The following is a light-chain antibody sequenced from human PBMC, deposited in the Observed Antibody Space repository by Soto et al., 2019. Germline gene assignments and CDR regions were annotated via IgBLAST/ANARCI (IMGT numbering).Light chain of an antibody. Sequence: EIVLTQSPATLSLSPVERATLSCRASEGVGSSLAWYQQKPGQAPRVLIYGASTTAPGIPARFSGSGSGTEFTLTISSLQSEDSAVYHCQQYNDWPRTFGQGTKVDIK. V-gene: IGKV3-15*01. CDR3: QQYNDWPRT. J-gene: IGKJ1*01. CDR1: EGVGSS. CDR2: GAS.